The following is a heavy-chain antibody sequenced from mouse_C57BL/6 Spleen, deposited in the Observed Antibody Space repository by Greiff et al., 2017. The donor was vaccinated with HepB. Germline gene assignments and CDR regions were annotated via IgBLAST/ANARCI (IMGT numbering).Heavy chain of an antibody. D-gene: IGHD1-1*01. CDR2: INPNYGTT. V-gene: IGHV1-39*01. CDR3: ARSGTTVGATGWYFDV. Sequence: VQLQQSGPELVKPGASVKISCKASGYSFTDYNMNWVKQSNGKSLEWIGVINPNYGTTSYNQKFKGKATLTVDQSSSTAYMQLNSLTSEDSAVYYCARSGTTVGATGWYFDVWGTGTTVTVSS. J-gene: IGHJ1*03. CDR1: GYSFTDYN.